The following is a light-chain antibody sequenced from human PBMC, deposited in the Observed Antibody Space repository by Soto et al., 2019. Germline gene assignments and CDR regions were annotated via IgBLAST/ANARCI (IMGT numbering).Light chain of an antibody. J-gene: IGKJ1*01. CDR2: VAS. V-gene: IGKV3D-15*01. CDR1: QSVSSN. Sequence: IVLTQSPATLSVSPGDRATLSCRASQSVSSNLAWYQQKPGQAPRLLIYVASTRPTGIPARFSGSGSGTESKLTIRSLQSQDFEVSSCQHHNHKPSPWTFGQGTKVEI. CDR3: QHHNHKPSPWT.